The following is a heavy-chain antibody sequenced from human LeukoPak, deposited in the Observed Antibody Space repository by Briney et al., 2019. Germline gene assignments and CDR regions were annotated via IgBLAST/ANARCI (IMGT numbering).Heavy chain of an antibody. Sequence: RGESLKISCKGSGYSFTSYWIGWVRQMPGKGLEWMGIIYPGDSDTRYSPSFQGQVTISADKSISTAYLQWSSLKASDTAMYYCARRLYCSSTSCSLFDYWGQGTLVTVSS. D-gene: IGHD2-2*01. CDR3: ARRLYCSSTSCSLFDY. J-gene: IGHJ4*02. V-gene: IGHV5-51*01. CDR1: GYSFTSYW. CDR2: IYPGDSDT.